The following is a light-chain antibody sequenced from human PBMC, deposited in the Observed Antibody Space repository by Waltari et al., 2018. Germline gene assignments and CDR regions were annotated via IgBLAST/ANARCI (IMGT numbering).Light chain of an antibody. Sequence: DIQLTQSPSFLSVSVGDRVPITCRASQGISSYLAWFQQKPGKAPNLLIYGASTLQSGVPSRFSGSGSGTEFTLTISSLQPEDFATYYCQQLSSYPITFGQGTRLEIK. CDR2: GAS. CDR1: QGISSY. CDR3: QQLSSYPIT. J-gene: IGKJ5*01. V-gene: IGKV1-9*01.